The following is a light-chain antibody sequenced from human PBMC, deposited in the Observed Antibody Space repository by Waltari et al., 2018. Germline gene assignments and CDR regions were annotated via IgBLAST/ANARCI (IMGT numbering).Light chain of an antibody. J-gene: IGKJ4*01. CDR3: QQSYSTPLT. V-gene: IGKV1-39*01. Sequence: DIQMTQSPSSLSASVGYRVTITCRASQSIRSYLNWYQQKPGKAPKLLIYDASNLQSGVPSRFSGSGSGTDFTLTISRLQAEDFATYFCQQSYSTPLTFGGGAKVEIK. CDR1: QSIRSY. CDR2: DAS.